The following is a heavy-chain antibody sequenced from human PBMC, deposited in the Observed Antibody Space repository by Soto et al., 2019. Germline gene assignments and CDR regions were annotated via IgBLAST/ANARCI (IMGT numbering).Heavy chain of an antibody. CDR2: INHSGST. J-gene: IGHJ4*02. CDR3: ARDKITGLFDY. V-gene: IGHV4-34*01. D-gene: IGHD1-1*01. Sequence: SEALSLTCAVYGGSFSGYYWSWIRQPPGKGLEWIGEINHSGSTNYNQSLKSRVTISVDTSKNQFSLKLSSVTAADTAVYYCARDKITGLFDYWGQGTLVT. CDR1: GGSFSGYY.